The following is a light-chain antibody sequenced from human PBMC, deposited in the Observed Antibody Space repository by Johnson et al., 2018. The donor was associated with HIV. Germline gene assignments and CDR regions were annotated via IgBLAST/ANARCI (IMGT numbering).Light chain of an antibody. Sequence: QSVLTQPPSVSAAPGQRVTISCSGSSSNIGNFYVSWYQQLPETAPKLLIYKTNDRPSGIPDRFSASKSGTSAPLGITGLQTEDEADYYCGTWASSLSGGLYVFGTGTRVTVL. V-gene: IGLV1-51*02. CDR3: GTWASSLSGGLYV. CDR2: KTN. CDR1: SSNIGNFY. J-gene: IGLJ1*01.